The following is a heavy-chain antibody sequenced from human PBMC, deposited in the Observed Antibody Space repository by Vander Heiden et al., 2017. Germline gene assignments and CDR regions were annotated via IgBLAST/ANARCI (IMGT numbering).Heavy chain of an antibody. J-gene: IGHJ4*02. D-gene: IGHD1-26*01. V-gene: IGHV3-23*01. Sequence: EVQLLESGGGLVQPGGSLRLSCAASAFTFSSYAMSGGGQARGKGLEWVSAISGSGGSTYYADSVKGRFTISRDNSKNTLYLQMNSLRAEDTAVYYCAKDSGQWDDYWGQGTLVTVSS. CDR2: ISGSGGST. CDR1: AFTFSSYA. CDR3: AKDSGQWDDY.